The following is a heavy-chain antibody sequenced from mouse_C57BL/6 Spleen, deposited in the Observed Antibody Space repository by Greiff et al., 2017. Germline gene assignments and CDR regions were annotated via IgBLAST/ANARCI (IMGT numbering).Heavy chain of an antibody. V-gene: IGHV1-63*01. CDR1: GYTFTNYW. CDR3: ARSGYYGSSPFDY. CDR2: IYPGGGYT. D-gene: IGHD1-1*01. Sequence: VKLMESGAELVRPGTSVKMSCKASGYTFTNYWIGWAKQRPGHGLEWIGDIYPGGGYTNYNEKFKGKATLTADKSSSTAYMQFSSLTSEDSAIYYCARSGYYGSSPFDYWGQGTTLTVSS. J-gene: IGHJ2*01.